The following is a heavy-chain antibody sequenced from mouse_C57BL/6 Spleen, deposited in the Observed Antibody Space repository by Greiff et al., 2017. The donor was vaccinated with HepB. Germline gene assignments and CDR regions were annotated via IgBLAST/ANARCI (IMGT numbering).Heavy chain of an antibody. CDR2: ISSGSSTI. Sequence: DVQLQESGGGLVKPGGSLKLSCAASGFTFSDYGMHWVRQAPEKGLEWVAYISSGSSTIYYADTVKGRFTISRDNAKNTLFLQMTSLRSEDTAMYYCARAPYYGLWYFDVWGTGTTVTVSS. D-gene: IGHD1-1*01. J-gene: IGHJ1*03. CDR3: ARAPYYGLWYFDV. V-gene: IGHV5-17*01. CDR1: GFTFSDYG.